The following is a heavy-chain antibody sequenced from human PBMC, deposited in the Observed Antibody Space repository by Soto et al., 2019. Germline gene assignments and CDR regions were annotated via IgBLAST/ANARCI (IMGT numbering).Heavy chain of an antibody. CDR1: VGSFSGYY. V-gene: IGHV4-34*01. CDR2: INHSGST. CDR3: ARADDPYNWNWFDP. D-gene: IGHD1-20*01. Sequence: PSETLSLTCAVYVGSFSGYYWSWIRQPPGKGLEWIGEINHSGSTNYNPSLKSRVTISVDTSKNQFSLKLSSVTAADTAVYYCARADDPYNWNWFDPWGQGTLVTVSS. J-gene: IGHJ5*02.